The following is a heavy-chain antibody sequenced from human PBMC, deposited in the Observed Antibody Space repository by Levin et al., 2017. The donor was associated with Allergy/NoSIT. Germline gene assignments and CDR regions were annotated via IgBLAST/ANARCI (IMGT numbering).Heavy chain of an antibody. V-gene: IGHV2-70*04. CDR1: GFSLTTTGVR. D-gene: IGHD3-22*01. CDR2: IAWDDDK. CDR3: AREYYYDTSGYSPPYYFDS. Sequence: ESGPTLVKPTQTLTLTCSFSGFSLTTTGVRVNWIRQPPGKALEWLARIAWDDDKFYSTSLKTRLTISKDTSKNQVVLTMTNMDPVDTATYYCAREYYYDTSGYSPPYYFDSWGQGTLVTVSS. J-gene: IGHJ4*02.